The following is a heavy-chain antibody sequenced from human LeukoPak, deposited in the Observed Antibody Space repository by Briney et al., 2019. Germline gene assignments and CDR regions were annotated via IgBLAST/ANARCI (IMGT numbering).Heavy chain of an antibody. CDR2: INSDGSST. D-gene: IGHD3-10*01. J-gene: IGHJ4*02. V-gene: IGHV3-74*01. Sequence: PGGSLRLSCAASGFTFSSYWMHWVRQAPGKGPVWVSRINSDGSSTSYADSVKGRFTISRDNAKNTLYLQMNSLRAEDTAVYYCARDLSHYGSGSYYDYFDYWGQGTLVTVSS. CDR3: ARDLSHYGSGSYYDYFDY. CDR1: GFTFSSYW.